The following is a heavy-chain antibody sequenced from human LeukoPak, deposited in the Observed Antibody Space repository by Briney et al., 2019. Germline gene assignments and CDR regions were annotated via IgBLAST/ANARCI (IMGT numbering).Heavy chain of an antibody. CDR1: GGPISSSSYY. D-gene: IGHD4-17*01. Sequence: PSETLSPTFTVSGGPISSSSYYWGWIRQPPGKGLEWIASIYYTGITYYTPSVKTRATISVDTSKNEFSLQLSSVTAADTAVYYCARERAVTTYYYFDYWGQGTLVTASS. CDR2: IYYTGIT. V-gene: IGHV4-39*07. CDR3: ARERAVTTYYYFDY. J-gene: IGHJ4*02.